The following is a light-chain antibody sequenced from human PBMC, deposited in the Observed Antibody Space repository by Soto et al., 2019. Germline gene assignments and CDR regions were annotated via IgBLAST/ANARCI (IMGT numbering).Light chain of an antibody. CDR1: SSNIGNHL. CDR3: GTWDSSLSAYV. CDR2: ENN. Sequence: QSVLTQPPSISAAPGQKVTISCSGSSSNIGNHLVSWYQQFPGTAPKLLIYENNKRPSGIPDRFSGSKSGTSATLGITGIQTGDEADYYCGTWDSSLSAYVFGTGTKATVL. J-gene: IGLJ1*01. V-gene: IGLV1-51*02.